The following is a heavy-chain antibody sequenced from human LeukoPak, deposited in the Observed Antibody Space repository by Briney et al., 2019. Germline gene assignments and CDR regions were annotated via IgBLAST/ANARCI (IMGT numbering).Heavy chain of an antibody. CDR2: IYTSGST. CDR3: AGSPDDYFDY. Sequence: SETLSLTCTVSGVSISNYYWSWIRQPAGKGLEWIGRIYTSGSTNYNPSLKSRVTMSVDTSKNQFSLKLSSVTAADTAVYYCAGSPDDYFDYWGQGTLVTVSS. CDR1: GVSISNYY. J-gene: IGHJ4*02. V-gene: IGHV4-4*07.